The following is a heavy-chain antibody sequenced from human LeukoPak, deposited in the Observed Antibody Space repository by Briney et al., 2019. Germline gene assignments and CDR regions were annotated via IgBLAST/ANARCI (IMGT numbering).Heavy chain of an antibody. Sequence: SETLSLTCTVSGGSISSSSYYWGWIRQPPGKGLEWIGSIYYSGSTYCNPSLKSRVTISVDTSKNQFSLKLSSVTAADTAVYYCARHDYSSSWYVYYFDYWDQGTLVTVSS. CDR2: IYYSGST. J-gene: IGHJ4*02. D-gene: IGHD6-13*01. CDR3: ARHDYSSSWYVYYFDY. CDR1: GGSISSSSYY. V-gene: IGHV4-39*01.